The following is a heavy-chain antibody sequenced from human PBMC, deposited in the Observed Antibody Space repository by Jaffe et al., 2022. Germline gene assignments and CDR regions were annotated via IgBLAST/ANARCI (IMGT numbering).Heavy chain of an antibody. CDR2: IGTAGDT. CDR3: ARGDPRMITFGGVIVTGAFDI. J-gene: IGHJ3*02. CDR1: GFTFSSYD. Sequence: EVQLVESGGGLVQPGGSLRLSCAASGFTFSSYDMHWVRQATGKGLEWVSAIGTAGDTYYPGSVKGRFTISRENAKNSLYLQMNSLRAGDTAVYYCARGDPRMITFGGVIVTGAFDIWGQGTMVTVSS. V-gene: IGHV3-13*01. D-gene: IGHD3-16*02.